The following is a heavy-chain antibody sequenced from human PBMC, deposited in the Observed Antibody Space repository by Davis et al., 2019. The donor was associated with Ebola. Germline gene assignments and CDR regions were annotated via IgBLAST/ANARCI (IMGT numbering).Heavy chain of an antibody. Sequence: GESLKISCAASGFTFSSYWMSWVRQAPGKGLEWVANIKQDGSEKYYVDSVKGRFTISRDNAKNSLYLQMNSLRAEDTAVYYCARRNWNYRVDWFDPWGQGTLVTVSS. D-gene: IGHD1-7*01. CDR1: GFTFSSYW. V-gene: IGHV3-7*01. J-gene: IGHJ5*02. CDR2: IKQDGSEK. CDR3: ARRNWNYRVDWFDP.